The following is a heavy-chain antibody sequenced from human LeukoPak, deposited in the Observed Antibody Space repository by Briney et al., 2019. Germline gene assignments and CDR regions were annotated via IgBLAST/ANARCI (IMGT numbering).Heavy chain of an antibody. CDR1: GFILEDYT. J-gene: IGHJ4*02. D-gene: IGHD3-22*01. Sequence: GGSLRLSCAASGFILEDYTMRWVRQAPGKTLEWVSLISWDGTTYYTDSLKGRFTISRDNSKNSLYLQMDTLRSEDTAFYYCVKDLSYESSGSGFDQWGQGTLVTVSS. CDR2: ISWDGTT. CDR3: VKDLSYESSGSGFDQ. V-gene: IGHV3-43*01.